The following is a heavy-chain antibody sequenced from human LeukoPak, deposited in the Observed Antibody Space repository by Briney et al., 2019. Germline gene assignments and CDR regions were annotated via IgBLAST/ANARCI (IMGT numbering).Heavy chain of an antibody. CDR1: GFNFSIYS. CDR2: ITRSSTTI. J-gene: IGHJ4*02. D-gene: IGHD3/OR15-3a*01. CDR3: ARLWPAASSSRFDY. V-gene: IGHV3-48*01. Sequence: GGSLRLSCAASGFNFSIYSMNWVRQAPGKGLEWVSYITRSSTTIYYADSVKGRFTISRDNSKNTLYLEMKSLRAEDTAVYYCARLWPAASSSRFDYWGQGTLVTVSS.